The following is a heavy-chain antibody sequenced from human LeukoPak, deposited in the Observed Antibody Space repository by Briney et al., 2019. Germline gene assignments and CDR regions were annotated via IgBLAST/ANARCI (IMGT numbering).Heavy chain of an antibody. CDR2: VSGSGSTV. J-gene: IGHJ4*02. CDR3: VRQFAS. Sequence: PGGSLRLSCAASGFTFGDHIMNWVRQLPGKRLEWVAYVSGSGSTVYYADSVKGRFTVSRDNGKSSLYLQMNSPRVEDTALYYCVRQFASWSQGTLVTVSS. CDR1: GFTFGDHI. V-gene: IGHV3-48*01.